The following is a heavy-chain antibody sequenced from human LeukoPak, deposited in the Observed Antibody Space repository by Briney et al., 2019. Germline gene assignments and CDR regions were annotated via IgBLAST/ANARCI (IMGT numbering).Heavy chain of an antibody. Sequence: GASVKVSCKASGGTFSSYGISWVRQAPGQGLEWMGGIIPIFGTANYAQKFQGRVTITADESTSTAYMELSSLRSEDTAVYYCARDRSYCSGGSCYPQYNWFDPWGQGTLVTVSS. D-gene: IGHD2-15*01. J-gene: IGHJ5*02. V-gene: IGHV1-69*13. CDR2: IIPIFGTA. CDR3: ARDRSYCSGGSCYPQYNWFDP. CDR1: GGTFSSYG.